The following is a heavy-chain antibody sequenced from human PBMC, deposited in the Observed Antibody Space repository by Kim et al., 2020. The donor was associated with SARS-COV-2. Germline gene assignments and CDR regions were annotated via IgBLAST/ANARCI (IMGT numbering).Heavy chain of an antibody. CDR3: ARPYTSGTYDN. D-gene: IGHD6-19*01. J-gene: IGHJ4*02. CDR1: GVSITSTYYY. V-gene: IGHV4-39*01. Sequence: SETLSLTCNVSGVSITSTYYYWGWIRQPPGKGLEWIGSVYYTGSTYYNPSLKSRVAISVDTSKNQFSLKLTSVTAADTAVYYCARPYTSGTYDNWGQGTL. CDR2: VYYTGST.